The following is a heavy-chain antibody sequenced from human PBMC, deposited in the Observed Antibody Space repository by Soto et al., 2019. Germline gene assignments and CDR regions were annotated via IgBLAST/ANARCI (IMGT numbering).Heavy chain of an antibody. V-gene: IGHV2-5*02. CDR2: IYWDDDK. Sequence: GVGWIRQPPRKALEWLALIYWDDDKRYSPSLKSRLTITKDTSKNQVVLTMTNVDPVDTATYYCAHSGGRSNWLGRQLDYWGQGTLVTVSS. D-gene: IGHD4-4*01. J-gene: IGHJ4*02. CDR3: AHSGGRSNWLGRQLDY. CDR1: G.